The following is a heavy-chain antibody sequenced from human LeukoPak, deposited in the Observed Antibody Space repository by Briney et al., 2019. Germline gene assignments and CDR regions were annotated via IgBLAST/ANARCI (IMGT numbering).Heavy chain of an antibody. Sequence: PGRSLRLSCAASGFTFSSYAMHWVRQAPGKGLEWVAVISYDGSNKYYADSVKGRFTISRDNSKNTLYLQMNSLRAEDTAVYYCARDRNDILTGNYYSYYGMDVWGQGTTVTVSS. CDR3: ARDRNDILTGNYYSYYGMDV. V-gene: IGHV3-30*04. CDR2: ISYDGSNK. D-gene: IGHD3-9*01. CDR1: GFTFSSYA. J-gene: IGHJ6*02.